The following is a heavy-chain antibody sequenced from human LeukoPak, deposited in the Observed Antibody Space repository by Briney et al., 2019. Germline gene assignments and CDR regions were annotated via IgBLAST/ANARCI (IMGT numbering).Heavy chain of an antibody. CDR2: ISGSGGST. V-gene: IGHV3-23*01. CDR3: APLGSYGMDV. Sequence: GGSLRLSCAASGFTFSSYAMSWVRQAPGKGLVWASAISGSGGSTYYADSVKGRFTISRDNSKNTLYLQVNSLRAEDTAVYYCAPLGSYGMDVWGQGTTVTVSS. D-gene: IGHD2-15*01. J-gene: IGHJ6*02. CDR1: GFTFSSYA.